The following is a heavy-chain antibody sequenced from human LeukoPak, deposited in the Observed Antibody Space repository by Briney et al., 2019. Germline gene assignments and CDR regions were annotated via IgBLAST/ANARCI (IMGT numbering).Heavy chain of an antibody. D-gene: IGHD3-10*01. J-gene: IGHJ4*02. CDR1: GGSFSGYY. Sequence: PSETLSLTCAVYGGSFSGYYWSWIRQPPGKGLEWIGEINHSGSTNYNPSLKSRVTISVDTSKNQFSLKLSSVTAADTAVYYYARGVTMVRGVTPAYLDDYWGQGTLVTVSS. CDR2: INHSGST. CDR3: ARGVTMVRGVTPAYLDDY. V-gene: IGHV4-34*01.